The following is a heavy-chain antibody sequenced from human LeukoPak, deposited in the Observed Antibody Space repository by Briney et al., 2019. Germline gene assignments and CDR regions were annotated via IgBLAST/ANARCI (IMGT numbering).Heavy chain of an antibody. CDR3: ARTPEFYYGSGSYLDS. J-gene: IGHJ4*02. D-gene: IGHD3-10*01. V-gene: IGHV4-34*01. Sequence: SETLSLTCAVYGGSFSGYYWSWIRQPPGKGLEWIGEINHSRSTTYNSSLKSRVTMSVDTSKNQFSLNLRSVTAAETAVYYCARTPEFYYGSGSYLDSWGQGTLVTVSS. CDR1: GGSFSGYY. CDR2: INHSRST.